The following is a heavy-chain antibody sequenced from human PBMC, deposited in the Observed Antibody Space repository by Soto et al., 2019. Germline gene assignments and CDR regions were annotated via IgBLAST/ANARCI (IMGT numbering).Heavy chain of an antibody. CDR1: GFTFSSYG. CDR3: EKEGRITNWYFDY. Sequence: QVQLVESGGGVVQPGRSLRLSCAASGFTFSSYGMHWVRQATGKGLEWVTVISYDGNVAYYADCVKGRFTISRDNSKNTLYLKMNRLRTEDTAMYYGEKEGRITNWYFDYWGQGTLVTVSS. CDR2: ISYDGNVA. V-gene: IGHV3-30*18. D-gene: IGHD1-1*01. J-gene: IGHJ4*02.